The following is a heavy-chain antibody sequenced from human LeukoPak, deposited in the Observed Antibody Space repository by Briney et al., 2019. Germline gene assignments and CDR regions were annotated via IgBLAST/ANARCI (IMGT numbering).Heavy chain of an antibody. Sequence: KPSETLSLTCTVSGGSISSYCWSWIRQPPGKGLEWIGYIYYSGSTNYNPSLKSRVTISVDTSKNQFSLKLSSVTAADTAVYYCARVGPNWGFKENFDFWGQGTLVTVSS. CDR3: ARVGPNWGFKENFDF. CDR1: GGSISSYC. V-gene: IGHV4-59*08. CDR2: IYYSGST. D-gene: IGHD7-27*01. J-gene: IGHJ4*02.